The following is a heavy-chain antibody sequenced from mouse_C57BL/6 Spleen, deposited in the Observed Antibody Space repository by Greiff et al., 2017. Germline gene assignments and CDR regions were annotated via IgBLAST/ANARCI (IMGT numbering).Heavy chain of an antibody. D-gene: IGHD2-3*01. V-gene: IGHV7-3*01. CDR1: GFTFTDYY. CDR2: IRNKANGYTT. J-gene: IGHJ2*01. CDR3: ARYREWLLDY. Sequence: EVNLVESGGGLVQPGGSLSLSCAASGFTFTDYYMSWVRQPPGQALEWLGFIRNKANGYTTDYSASVKGRFTISRDNSPSILYLQMNALRAEDSANYYCARYREWLLDYWGQGTTLTVSS.